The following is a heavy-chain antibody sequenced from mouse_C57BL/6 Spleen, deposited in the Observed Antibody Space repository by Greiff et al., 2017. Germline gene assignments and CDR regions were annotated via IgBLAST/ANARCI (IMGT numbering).Heavy chain of an antibody. V-gene: IGHV1-26*01. D-gene: IGHD3-2*02. CDR2: INPNNGGT. CDR1: GYTFTDYY. CDR3: ARGDSSGDVPY. J-gene: IGHJ2*01. Sequence: EVQLQQSGPELVKPGASVKISCKASGYTFTDYYMNWVKQSHGKSLEWIGDINPNNGGTSYNQKFKGKATLTVDKSSSTAYMELRSLTSEDSAVYYCARGDSSGDVPYWGQGTTLTVSS.